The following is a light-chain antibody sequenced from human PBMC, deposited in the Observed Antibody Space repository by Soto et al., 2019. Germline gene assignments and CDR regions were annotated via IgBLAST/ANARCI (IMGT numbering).Light chain of an antibody. Sequence: EIVMTQSPGTLSVSPGERATLSCRASQSVSIDLAWYQQTPGQAPRLLIYGASTRATGIPVRFSGGGSGTDFTLTIDNLEPEDFAIYYCQQRSNWPPITFGQGTRLEIK. V-gene: IGKV3-11*01. CDR1: QSVSID. CDR3: QQRSNWPPIT. J-gene: IGKJ5*01. CDR2: GAS.